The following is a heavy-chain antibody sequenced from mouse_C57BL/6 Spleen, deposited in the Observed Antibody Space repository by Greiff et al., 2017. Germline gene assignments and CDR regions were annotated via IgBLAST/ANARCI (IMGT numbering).Heavy chain of an antibody. D-gene: IGHD2-1*01. J-gene: IGHJ2*01. CDR1: GYAFSSSW. CDR2: IYPGDGDT. Sequence: QVQLKESGPELVKPGASVKISCKASGYAFSSSWMNWVKQRPGKGLEWIGRIYPGDGDTNYNGKFKGKATLTADKSSSTAYMQLSSLTSEDSAVYFCARRGAYGNYDYWGQGTTLTVSS. CDR3: ARRGAYGNYDY. V-gene: IGHV1-82*01.